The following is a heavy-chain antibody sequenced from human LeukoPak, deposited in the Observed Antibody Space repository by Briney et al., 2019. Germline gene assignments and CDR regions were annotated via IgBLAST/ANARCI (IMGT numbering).Heavy chain of an antibody. CDR2: MNPNSGNT. V-gene: IGHV1-8*03. J-gene: IGHJ6*03. CDR1: GYTFTSYD. CDR3: ARGKSGWYVYYYYYYMDV. D-gene: IGHD6-19*01. Sequence: ASVKVSCKASGYTFTSYDINWVRQATGQGLEWRGWMNPNSGNTGYAQKFQGRVTITRNTSISTANMGLSSLRSEDTAVYYCARGKSGWYVYYYYYYMDVWGKGTTVTVSS.